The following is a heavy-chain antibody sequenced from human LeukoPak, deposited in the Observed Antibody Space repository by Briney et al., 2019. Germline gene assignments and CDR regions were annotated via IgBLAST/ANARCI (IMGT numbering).Heavy chain of an antibody. CDR1: GYSISSGYY. CDR2: IYHSGGT. D-gene: IGHD3/OR15-3a*01. CDR3: ARQTGSGLFILP. V-gene: IGHV4-38-2*02. J-gene: IGHJ4*02. Sequence: SETLSLTCTVSGYSISSGYYWGWIRQPPGKGLEWIGSIYHSGGTYYNPSLKSRVTISVDTSKNQFSLKLRSVTAADTAVYYCARQTGSGLFILPGGQGTLVTVSS.